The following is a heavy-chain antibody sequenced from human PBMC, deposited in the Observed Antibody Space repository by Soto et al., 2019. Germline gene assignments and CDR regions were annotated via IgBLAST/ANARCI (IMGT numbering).Heavy chain of an antibody. CDR2: INPNSGGT. J-gene: IGHJ5*02. Sequence: ASVKVSCKASGYTFTGYYMHWVRQAPGQGLEWMGWINPNSGGTNYAQKFQGRVTMTRDTSISTAYMELSRLRSDDTAVYYCASQYCSGGSCYSSWFDPWGQGTLVTVSS. V-gene: IGHV1-2*02. CDR3: ASQYCSGGSCYSSWFDP. D-gene: IGHD2-15*01. CDR1: GYTFTGYY.